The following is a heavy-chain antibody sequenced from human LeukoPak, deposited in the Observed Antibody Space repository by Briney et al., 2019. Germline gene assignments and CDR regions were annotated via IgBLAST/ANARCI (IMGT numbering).Heavy chain of an antibody. CDR2: IGISSNKI. J-gene: IGHJ6*02. CDR1: GFTLRSYT. Sequence: GGSLRLSCAASGFTLRSYTMNWVRQAPGKGLEWVSSIGISSNKIYYADSVKGRFTISRDNAKNSLYLQMNSLRAEDTAVYYCARESTYYYGMDAWGQGTLVTVSS. CDR3: ARESTYYYGMDA. V-gene: IGHV3-21*06.